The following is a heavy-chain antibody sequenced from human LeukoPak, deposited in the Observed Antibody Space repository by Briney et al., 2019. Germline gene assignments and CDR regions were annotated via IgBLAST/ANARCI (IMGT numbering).Heavy chain of an antibody. CDR1: GFTFSSYA. Sequence: PGGSLRLSCAASGFTFSSYAVSWVRQAPGKGLEWVSAISGSGGSTYYADSVKGRFTISRDNSKNTLYLQMNSLRAEDTAVYYCAKSLWLPSSSPDYWGQGNLVTVSS. CDR2: ISGSGGST. D-gene: IGHD3-9*01. J-gene: IGHJ4*02. CDR3: AKSLWLPSSSPDY. V-gene: IGHV3-23*01.